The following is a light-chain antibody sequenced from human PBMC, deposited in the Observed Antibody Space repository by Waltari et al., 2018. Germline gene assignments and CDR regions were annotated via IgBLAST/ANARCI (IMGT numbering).Light chain of an antibody. CDR2: STS. V-gene: IGKV3-20*01. J-gene: IGKJ4*01. Sequence: IVLTQSPDTLSLSPGERATLSCRASQSVTSISLAWYQQKPGQAPRLLIYSTSSRATDFSDRFIGSGSGTDFTLTINRLEPEDSAVYHCQQYDGSAVTFGGGTRVEIK. CDR1: QSVTSIS. CDR3: QQYDGSAVT.